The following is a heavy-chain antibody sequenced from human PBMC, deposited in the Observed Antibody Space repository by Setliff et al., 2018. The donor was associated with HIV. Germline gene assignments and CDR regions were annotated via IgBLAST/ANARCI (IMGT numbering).Heavy chain of an antibody. CDR1: GFTFSSYS. V-gene: IGHV3-21*01. Sequence: GGSLRLSCAASGFTFSSYSMNWVRQAPGKGLEWVSSISSSSSYIYYADSVKGRFTISRDNAKNSLYLQMNSLRAEDTAVYYCARGLKYYYDSSGYLPDAFDIWGQGTMVTVSS. D-gene: IGHD3-22*01. J-gene: IGHJ3*02. CDR2: ISSSSSYI. CDR3: ARGLKYYYDSSGYLPDAFDI.